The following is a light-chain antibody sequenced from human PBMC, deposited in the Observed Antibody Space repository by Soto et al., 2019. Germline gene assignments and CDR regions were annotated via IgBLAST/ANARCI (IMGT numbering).Light chain of an antibody. CDR2: GAS. J-gene: IGKJ4*01. CDR3: QQYGSSRLT. Sequence: EIVLTQSPGTLSLSPGERATLSCRASQSVSSNLAWYQQKPGQAPRLLIYGASSRATGIPDRFSGSGSGTDFTLTISRLEPEDFAVYYCQQYGSSRLTFGGGTKA. V-gene: IGKV3-20*01. CDR1: QSVSSN.